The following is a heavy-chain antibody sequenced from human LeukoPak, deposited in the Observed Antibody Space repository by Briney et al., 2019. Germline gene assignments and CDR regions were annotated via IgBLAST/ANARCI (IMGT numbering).Heavy chain of an antibody. J-gene: IGHJ3*02. Sequence: GGSLRLSCAASGFTFSSYAMSWVRQAPGKGLEWVSAISGSGGSTYYADSVKGRFTISRDNSKNTLYLQTNSLRAEDTAVYYCARGGWYYDSSGHDAFDIWGQGTMVTVSS. CDR2: ISGSGGST. V-gene: IGHV3-23*01. CDR1: GFTFSSYA. D-gene: IGHD3-22*01. CDR3: ARGGWYYDSSGHDAFDI.